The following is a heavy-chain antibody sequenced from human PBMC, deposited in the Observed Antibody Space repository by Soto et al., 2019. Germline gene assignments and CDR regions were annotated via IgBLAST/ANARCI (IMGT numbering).Heavy chain of an antibody. CDR2: IIPIFGTA. J-gene: IGHJ4*02. Sequence: QVQLVQSGAEVKKPGSSVKVSCKASGGTFSSYAISWVRQAPGQGLEWMGGIIPIFGTANYAQKFQGRVTITAXVAXSXVYMELSSLRSEDSAVYYCAREAAVVAATRDQNFDYWGQGTLVTVSS. CDR1: GGTFSSYA. V-gene: IGHV1-69*12. D-gene: IGHD2-15*01. CDR3: AREAAVVAATRDQNFDY.